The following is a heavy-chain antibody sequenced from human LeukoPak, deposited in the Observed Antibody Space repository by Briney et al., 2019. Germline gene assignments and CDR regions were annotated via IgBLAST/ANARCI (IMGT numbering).Heavy chain of an antibody. CDR1: GGSFSGYY. CDR3: ARGLIIRMVRGAVWFDP. Sequence: SETLSLTCAVYGGSFSGYYWSWIRQPLGKGLEWIGEINHSGSTNYNPSLKSRVTISVDTSKNQFSLKLSSVTAADTAVYYCARGLIIRMVRGAVWFDPWGQGTLVTVSS. CDR2: INHSGST. V-gene: IGHV4-34*01. D-gene: IGHD3-10*01. J-gene: IGHJ5*02.